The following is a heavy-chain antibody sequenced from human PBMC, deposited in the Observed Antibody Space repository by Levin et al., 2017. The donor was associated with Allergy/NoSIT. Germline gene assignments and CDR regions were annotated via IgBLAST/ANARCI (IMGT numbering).Heavy chain of an antibody. V-gene: IGHV3-30-3*01. D-gene: IGHD2-2*01. J-gene: IGHJ4*02. CDR1: GFTFSSYA. CDR2: ISYDGSNK. Sequence: AGGSLRLSCAASGFTFSSYAMHWVRQAPGKGLEWVAVISYDGSNKYYADSVKGRFTISRDNSKNTLYLQMNSLRAEDTAVYYCASPFYCSSTSCYGFVDYWGQGTLVTVSS. CDR3: ASPFYCSSTSCYGFVDY.